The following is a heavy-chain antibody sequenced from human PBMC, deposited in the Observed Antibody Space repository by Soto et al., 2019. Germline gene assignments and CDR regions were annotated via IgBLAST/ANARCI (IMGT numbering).Heavy chain of an antibody. V-gene: IGHV3-23*01. D-gene: IGHD2-2*02. CDR3: AKNFGGYCSSTSCYNFDY. Sequence: GGSLRLSCAASGFTFSSYAMSWVRQAPGKGLEWVSAISGSGGSTYYADSVKGRFTISRDNSKNTLYLQMNSLRAEDTAVYYCAKNFGGYCSSTSCYNFDYWGQGTLVTVSS. J-gene: IGHJ4*02. CDR2: ISGSGGST. CDR1: GFTFSSYA.